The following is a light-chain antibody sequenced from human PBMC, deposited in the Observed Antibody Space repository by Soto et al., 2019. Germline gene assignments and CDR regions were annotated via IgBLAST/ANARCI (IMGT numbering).Light chain of an antibody. CDR2: GAS. CDR3: QQYGSSPSALT. Sequence: EIVLTQSPGILSLSPGERATLSCRASQSVSSSFLDWYQQKPGQAPRLLIYGASSRATGIPDRFSGSGSGTDFTLTISRLEPEDFAVHYCQQYGSSPSALTFGGGTKVDIK. CDR1: QSVSSSF. V-gene: IGKV3-20*01. J-gene: IGKJ4*01.